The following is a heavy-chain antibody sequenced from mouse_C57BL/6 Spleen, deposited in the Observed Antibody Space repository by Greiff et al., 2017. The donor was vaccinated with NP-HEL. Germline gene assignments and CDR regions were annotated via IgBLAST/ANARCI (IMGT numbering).Heavy chain of an antibody. CDR2: INPSNGGT. CDR3: ARSESYYYGSSPAWFAY. CDR1: GYTFTSYW. J-gene: IGHJ3*01. D-gene: IGHD1-1*01. V-gene: IGHV1-53*01. Sequence: QVQLQQPGTELVKPGASVKLSCKASGYTFTSYWMHWVKQRPGPGLEWIGNINPSNGGTNYNEKFKSKATLTVDKSSSTAYMQLSSLTSEDSAVYYCARSESYYYGSSPAWFAYWGQGTLVTVSA.